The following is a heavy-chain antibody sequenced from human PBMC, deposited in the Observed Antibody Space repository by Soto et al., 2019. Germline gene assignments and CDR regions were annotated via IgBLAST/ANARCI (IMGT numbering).Heavy chain of an antibody. CDR3: ARDATSSWSQGSYYYGTDV. CDR2: ISAYNGNT. V-gene: IGHV1-18*01. Sequence: ASVKVSCKASGYTFTSYGVTWVRQAPGQGLEWMGWISAYNGNTNYAQNLQGRVTMTTDTSTSTAYMELRSLRSDDTAVYYCARDATSSWSQGSYYYGTDVWGQGTTVTVSS. D-gene: IGHD6-13*01. CDR1: GYTFTSYG. J-gene: IGHJ6*02.